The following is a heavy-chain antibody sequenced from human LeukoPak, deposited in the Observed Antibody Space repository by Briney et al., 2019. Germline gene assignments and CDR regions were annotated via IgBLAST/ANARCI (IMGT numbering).Heavy chain of an antibody. CDR3: ARAEVTASSLDY. CDR1: GYTFTSYD. J-gene: IGHJ4*02. CDR2: MNPNSGNT. D-gene: IGHD2-21*02. Sequence: GASVKVSCKASGYTFTSYDINWVRQATGQGLEWMGWMNPNSGNTGYAQKFQGRVTMTRNTSISTAYMELSSLRSEDTAVYYCARAEVTASSLDYWGQGTLVTVSS. V-gene: IGHV1-8*01.